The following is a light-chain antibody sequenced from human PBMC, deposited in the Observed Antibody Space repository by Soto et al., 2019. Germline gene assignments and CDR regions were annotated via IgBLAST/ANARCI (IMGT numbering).Light chain of an antibody. Sequence: DIQMTQAPSSLSESVGDRVTITCRASQSISSYLNWYQQKPGKAPKLLIYAASSLQSGVPSRFSGSGSGTDFTLTISSLQPEDFAPYYFQQRYSTPRTFGQGTKVEIK. CDR3: QQRYSTPRT. CDR2: AAS. V-gene: IGKV1-39*01. J-gene: IGKJ1*01. CDR1: QSISSY.